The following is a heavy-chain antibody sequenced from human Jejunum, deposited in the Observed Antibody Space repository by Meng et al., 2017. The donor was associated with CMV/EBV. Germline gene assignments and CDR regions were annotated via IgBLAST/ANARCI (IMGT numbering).Heavy chain of an antibody. J-gene: IGHJ3*02. Sequence: GSITSNSYYGGWIRQSPGKGLEWIGNIYYSGTTYYNASLRSRVVISVDTSKNQLSLKLRSVTAADAAVYYCARDSGGYGLDAFDIWGQGTMVTV. CDR1: GSITSNSYY. V-gene: IGHV4-39*07. D-gene: IGHD2-15*01. CDR3: ARDSGGYGLDAFDI. CDR2: IYYSGTT.